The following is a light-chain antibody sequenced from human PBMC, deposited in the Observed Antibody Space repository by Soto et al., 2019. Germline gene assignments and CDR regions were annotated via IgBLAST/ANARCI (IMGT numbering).Light chain of an antibody. Sequence: AIQVTQSPSSLSASVGDRVTITCRASQDIRGALAWYQQKPGKAPKLLIYDVSTLENEVPSRFSGSSFGTQFTLTVSSLQPEDFGTYYCQQFNSYPITFGHGTRLEIK. CDR2: DVS. V-gene: IGKV1-13*02. CDR3: QQFNSYPIT. CDR1: QDIRGA. J-gene: IGKJ5*01.